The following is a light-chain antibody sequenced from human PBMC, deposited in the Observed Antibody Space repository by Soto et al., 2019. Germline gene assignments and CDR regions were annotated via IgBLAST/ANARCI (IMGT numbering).Light chain of an antibody. Sequence: EIVLTQSPATLSLSPGERATLSCRASQSVSSSYLAWYQQKPGQAPRLLIYGASSRATGNPDRFSGSGSGTDFTLTISRLEPEDYAVYYCQQYGSSPPYTFGPGTKVDIK. CDR2: GAS. CDR1: QSVSSSY. CDR3: QQYGSSPPYT. J-gene: IGKJ3*01. V-gene: IGKV3-20*01.